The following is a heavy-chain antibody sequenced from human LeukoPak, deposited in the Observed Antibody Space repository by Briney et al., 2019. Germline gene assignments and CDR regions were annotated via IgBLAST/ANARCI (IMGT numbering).Heavy chain of an antibody. J-gene: IGHJ4*02. CDR1: GYTFTKYP. V-gene: IGHV1-18*01. CDR3: AIQSSELWCERRFHY. CDR2: ISAYQGDT. Sequence: ASVKVSCKASGYTFTKYPISWVRQAPRQGLEWMGWISAYQGDTVHAQKLQGRVTMTRDTSTSTAYMELRSLRSDDTAVYYCAIQSSELWCERRFHYWGQGTLVTVSS. D-gene: IGHD5-18*01.